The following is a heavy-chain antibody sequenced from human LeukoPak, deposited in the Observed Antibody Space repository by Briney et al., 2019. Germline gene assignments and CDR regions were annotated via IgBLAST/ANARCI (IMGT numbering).Heavy chain of an antibody. J-gene: IGHJ6*03. V-gene: IGHV3-23*01. Sequence: PGGSLRLSCGASGFTFSNYAMSWVRESPGKGVECVSSITGSGGSTDYVDSVKGRFTMSTDNSKNTLYLQMNRLRAEHTAVYYCYARPVLPAAFLPSGNYMDVWGKGTTVTVSS. CDR3: YARPVLPAAFLPSGNYMDV. CDR1: GFTFSNYA. CDR2: ITGSGGST. D-gene: IGHD2-2*01.